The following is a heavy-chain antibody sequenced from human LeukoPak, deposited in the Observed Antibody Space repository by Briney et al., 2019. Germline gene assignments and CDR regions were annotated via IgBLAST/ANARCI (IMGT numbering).Heavy chain of an antibody. D-gene: IGHD6-13*01. CDR3: ARGGIVAAGIINNHDAFDV. CDR1: GGTFSSYT. V-gene: IGHV1-69*13. Sequence: SVKVSCKASGGTFSSYTISWVRQAPGQGLEWMGGIIPIFGTAHYAQKFQGRVTITADESTSTAYMELSSLRSEDTAVYYCARGGIVAAGIINNHDAFDVWGLGTMVTVSS. J-gene: IGHJ3*01. CDR2: IIPIFGTA.